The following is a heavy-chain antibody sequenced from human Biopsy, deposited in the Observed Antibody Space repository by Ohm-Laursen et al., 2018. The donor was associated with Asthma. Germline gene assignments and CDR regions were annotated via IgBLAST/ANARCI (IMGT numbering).Heavy chain of an antibody. D-gene: IGHD3-3*01. J-gene: IGHJ6*02. V-gene: IGHV3-43*01. Sequence: GSLRLSCAASGFTFDEYNMHWVRQVPGKGLEWVSLISWDGGRTYYGDSVKGRFTISRDSSKNSLYLQMNSLRTEDTALYYCAKDFWSGYSKEWTGSMDVWGQGTTVTVSS. CDR1: GFTFDEYN. CDR2: ISWDGGRT. CDR3: AKDFWSGYSKEWTGSMDV.